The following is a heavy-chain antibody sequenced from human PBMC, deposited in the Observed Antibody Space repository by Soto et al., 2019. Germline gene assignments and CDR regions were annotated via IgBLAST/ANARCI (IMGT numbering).Heavy chain of an antibody. Sequence: EVQLVESGGGLVQPGGSLRLSCAASGFTFSSYWMSWVRQAPGKGLEWVANIKQDGSEKYYVDSVKGRFTISRDNSKNSRYLQMNSLSAEDTGVYYCARGRGCSTGWHHCDYWCQGTLVTVSS. CDR1: GFTFSSYW. CDR3: ARGRGCSTGWHHCDY. J-gene: IGHJ4*02. V-gene: IGHV3-7*01. CDR2: IKQDGSEK. D-gene: IGHD2-2*01.